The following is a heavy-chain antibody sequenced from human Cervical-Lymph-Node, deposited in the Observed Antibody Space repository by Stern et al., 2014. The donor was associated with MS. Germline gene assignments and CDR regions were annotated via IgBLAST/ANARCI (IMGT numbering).Heavy chain of an antibody. CDR2: IYPYDSDT. V-gene: IGHV5-51*01. CDR1: GYSFTIYY. J-gene: IGHJ4*02. CDR3: ARHVQGFDY. Sequence: EVQLGRFGAEVKKPGDSLKISCKLSGYSFTIYYIAWVRQMPGKGLEWMGLIYPYDSDTTYSPSFQGQVTISADKSITTAYLQWSSLRASDTAMYYCARHVQGFDYWGQGTLVTVSS.